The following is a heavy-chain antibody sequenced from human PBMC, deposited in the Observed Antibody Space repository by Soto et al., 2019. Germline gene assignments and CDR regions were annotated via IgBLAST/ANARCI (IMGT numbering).Heavy chain of an antibody. D-gene: IGHD6-19*01. CDR1: GFIFSDYG. J-gene: IGHJ4*02. Sequence: QVQLVESGGGVVQPGRSLRLSCAASGFIFSDYGMHWVRQAPGKGLEWVAVISYAGSNTYYADSVKGRFTVSRDNSKNPLYLQMNSLRSEDTAVYYCAKEGRSGWYYFDYWGQGSLVTVST. CDR3: AKEGRSGWYYFDY. V-gene: IGHV3-30*18. CDR2: ISYAGSNT.